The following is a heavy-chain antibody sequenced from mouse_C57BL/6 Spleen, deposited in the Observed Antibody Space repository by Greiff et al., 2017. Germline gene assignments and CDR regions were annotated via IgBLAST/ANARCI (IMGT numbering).Heavy chain of an antibody. CDR2: INPNNGGT. Sequence: EVQLQQSGPELVKPGASVKISCKASGYTFTDYYMNWVKQSHGKSLEWIGDINPNNGGTSYNQKFKGKATLTVDKSSCTAYMELRSLTSEDSAVYYCARSDYYDGSSYYFDYWGQGTTLTVSS. J-gene: IGHJ2*01. D-gene: IGHD1-1*01. V-gene: IGHV1-26*01. CDR1: GYTFTDYY. CDR3: ARSDYYDGSSYYFDY.